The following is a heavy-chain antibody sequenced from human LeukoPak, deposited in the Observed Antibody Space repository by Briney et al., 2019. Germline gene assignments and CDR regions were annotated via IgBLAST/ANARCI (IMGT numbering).Heavy chain of an antibody. D-gene: IGHD2-2*01. V-gene: IGHV4-39*01. CDR1: GGSVSSSSYY. Sequence: SETLSLTCTVSGGSVSSSSYYWGWIRQPPGKGLEWIGSIYYSGSTYYNPSLKSRVTISVDTSKNQFSLKLSSVTAADTAVYYCVRRYCSSTSCRLYYFDYWGQGTLVTVSS. CDR2: IYYSGST. CDR3: VRRYCSSTSCRLYYFDY. J-gene: IGHJ4*02.